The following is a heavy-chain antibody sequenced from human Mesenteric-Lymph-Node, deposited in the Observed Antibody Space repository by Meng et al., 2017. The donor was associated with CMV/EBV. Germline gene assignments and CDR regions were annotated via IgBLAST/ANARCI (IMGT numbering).Heavy chain of an antibody. J-gene: IGHJ3*02. CDR1: GVTFSDCY. Sequence: AASGVTFSDCYMGWIRQAPGKGLEWVSYISSSGSTIYYADSVKGRFTISRDNAKNSLYLQMNSLRAEDTAVYYCARDRTSTIDAFDIWGQGTMVTVSS. CDR3: ARDRTSTIDAFDI. V-gene: IGHV3-11*01. CDR2: ISSSGSTI. D-gene: IGHD4/OR15-4a*01.